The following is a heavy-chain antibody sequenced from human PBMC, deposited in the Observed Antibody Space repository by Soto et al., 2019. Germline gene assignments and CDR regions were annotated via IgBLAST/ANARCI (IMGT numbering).Heavy chain of an antibody. D-gene: IGHD2-21*01. CDR1: GDTFRSNA. J-gene: IGHJ4*02. CDR3: TKDGDSADYGY. Sequence: QVQLVQSGPEVKRPGSSVKVSCKASGDTFRSNAIHWVRQAPGQGLEWLGGIIPMFPTTNYAQKFKGRLTIYADKSMGTAHMEMTSLRSEDTAVYDCTKDGDSADYGYWGQGTLVTVSS. CDR2: IIPMFPTT. V-gene: IGHV1-69*06.